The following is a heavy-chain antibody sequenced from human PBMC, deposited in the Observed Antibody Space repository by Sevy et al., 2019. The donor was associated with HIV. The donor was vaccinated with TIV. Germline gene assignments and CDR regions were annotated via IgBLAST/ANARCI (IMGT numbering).Heavy chain of an antibody. D-gene: IGHD1-26*01. CDR2: VSGSGDNT. J-gene: IGHJ4*02. CDR3: AKDGPRRPSCNIVGTTSFDY. CDR1: GFTFTSYA. V-gene: IGHV3-23*01. Sequence: GGSLRLSCAASGFTFTSYAMSWVRQAPGKGLEWVSTVSGSGDNTYYADSVKGRFTISRDNSKNTLYLQMNSLRAEDTAVYYCAKDGPRRPSCNIVGTTSFDYWGQGTLVTVSS.